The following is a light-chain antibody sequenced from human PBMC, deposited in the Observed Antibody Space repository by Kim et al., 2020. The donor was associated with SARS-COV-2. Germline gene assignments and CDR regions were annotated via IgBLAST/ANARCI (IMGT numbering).Light chain of an antibody. CDR1: SGSIASNY. CDR3: QSYDSSNQV. Sequence: GQTVSISCTRSSGSIASNYVQWYQQRPGSAPTTVIYEDDKRPSGVPDRFSGSIDSSSNSASLTISGLKTEDEADYYCQSYDSSNQVFGGGTQLTVL. J-gene: IGLJ3*02. CDR2: EDD. V-gene: IGLV6-57*03.